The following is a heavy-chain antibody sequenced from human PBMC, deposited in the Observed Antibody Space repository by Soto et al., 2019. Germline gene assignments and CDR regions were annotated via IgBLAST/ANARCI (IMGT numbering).Heavy chain of an antibody. CDR2: IKSKTDGGTT. Sequence: GGSMRLSCAASGFTFSNAWMNWVRQAPGKGLEWVGRIKSKTDGGTTDYAAPVKGRFTISRDDSKNTLYLQMNSLRAEDTAVYYCAKRTPQMIAALPYWGQGTLVTVSS. CDR1: GFTFSNAW. CDR3: AKRTPQMIAALPY. D-gene: IGHD2-15*01. J-gene: IGHJ4*02. V-gene: IGHV3-15*07.